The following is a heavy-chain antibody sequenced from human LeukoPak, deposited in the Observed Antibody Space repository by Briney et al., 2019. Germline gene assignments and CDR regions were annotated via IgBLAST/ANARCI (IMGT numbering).Heavy chain of an antibody. CDR2: IYYSGST. CDR3: ARASYYDFWSGSKGQRANYFDF. V-gene: IGHV4-59*01. CDR1: GGSISSYY. D-gene: IGHD3-3*01. J-gene: IGHJ4*02. Sequence: SETLSLTCTVSGGSISSYYWSWVRQPPGKGLEWIGYIYYSGSTNYNPSLKSRVTISVDTSKNQFSLKLSSVTAADTAVYYCARASYYDFWSGSKGQRANYFDFWGQGNLVTVTS.